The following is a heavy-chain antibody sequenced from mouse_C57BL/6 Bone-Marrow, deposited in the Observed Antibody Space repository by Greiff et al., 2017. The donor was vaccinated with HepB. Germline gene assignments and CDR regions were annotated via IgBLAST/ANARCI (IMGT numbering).Heavy chain of an antibody. Sequence: EVQLVESGGGLVKPGASLKLSCAASGFTFSDYGMHWVRQAPEKGLEWVAYISSGSSTIYYADTVKGRFTISRDNATNTLFLQMTSLRSEDTAMYYCARGYYCGSSYLDYWGQGTTLTVSS. CDR3: ARGYYCGSSYLDY. D-gene: IGHD1-1*01. CDR2: ISSGSSTI. J-gene: IGHJ2*01. V-gene: IGHV5-17*01. CDR1: GFTFSDYG.